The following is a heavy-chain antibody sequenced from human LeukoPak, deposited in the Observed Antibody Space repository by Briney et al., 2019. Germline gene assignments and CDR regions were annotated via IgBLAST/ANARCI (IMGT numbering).Heavy chain of an antibody. Sequence: GGSLRLSCAASGFTVSSNYMSWVRQAPGKGLEWVSAISGSGGSTYYADSVKGRFTISRDNSKNTLYLQMNSLRAEDTAVYYCAFARSGIVAAGIDYWGQGTLVTVSS. CDR3: AFARSGIVAAGIDY. D-gene: IGHD6-13*01. V-gene: IGHV3-23*01. CDR2: ISGSGGST. CDR1: GFTVSSNY. J-gene: IGHJ4*02.